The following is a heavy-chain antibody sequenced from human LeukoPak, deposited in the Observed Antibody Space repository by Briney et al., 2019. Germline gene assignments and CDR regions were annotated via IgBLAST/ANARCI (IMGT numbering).Heavy chain of an antibody. D-gene: IGHD2-15*01. CDR2: IYHSGST. Sequence: SETLSLTCAVSGGSISSGGYSWSWIRQPPGKGLEWIGYIYHSGSTYYNPSLKSRVTISVDRSKSQFSLKLSSVTAADTAVYYCARAPRYCSGGSCYSNNWFDPWGQGTLVTVSS. V-gene: IGHV4-30-2*01. CDR3: ARAPRYCSGGSCYSNNWFDP. J-gene: IGHJ5*02. CDR1: GGSISSGGYS.